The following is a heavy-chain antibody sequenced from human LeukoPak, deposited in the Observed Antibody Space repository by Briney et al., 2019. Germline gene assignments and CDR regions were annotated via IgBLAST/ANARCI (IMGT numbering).Heavy chain of an antibody. CDR3: AREMVVGGPGNYYKSGMDV. J-gene: IGHJ6*02. Sequence: GGSLRLSCAASGFTFSSYWMRWVRQAPGKGLEWVSHVNGDGSSTKYADSVKGRFTIPRDNAKDTLYLQMNSLRAEDTAVYYCAREMVVGGPGNYYKSGMDVWGQGTTVTVSS. D-gene: IGHD3-10*01. CDR1: GFTFSSYW. CDR2: VNGDGSST. V-gene: IGHV3-74*03.